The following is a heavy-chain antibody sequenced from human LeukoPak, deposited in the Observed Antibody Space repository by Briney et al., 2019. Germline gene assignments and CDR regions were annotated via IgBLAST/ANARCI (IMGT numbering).Heavy chain of an antibody. Sequence: GGSLRLSCAASEFSVGSNYMTWVRQAPGKGLEWVSLIYSGGSTYYADSVKGRFTISRDNSKNTLYLQMNSLRAEDTAVYYCATYRQVLLPFESWGQGTLVTVSS. CDR3: ATYRQVLLPFES. D-gene: IGHD2-8*02. J-gene: IGHJ4*02. V-gene: IGHV3-66*01. CDR1: EFSVGSNY. CDR2: IYSGGST.